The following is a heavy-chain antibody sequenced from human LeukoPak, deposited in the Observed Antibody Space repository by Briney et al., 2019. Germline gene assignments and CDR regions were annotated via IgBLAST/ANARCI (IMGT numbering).Heavy chain of an antibody. CDR1: GFTFSSYG. CDR3: AKDPLPNWNDPYYFDY. Sequence: PGGSLRLSCAASGFTFSSYGMHWVRQAPGKGLEWVAFIRYDGSNKYYADSVKGRFTISRDNSKNTLYLQMNSLRAEDTAVYYCAKDPLPNWNDPYYFDYWGQGTLVTVSS. D-gene: IGHD1-1*01. J-gene: IGHJ4*02. V-gene: IGHV3-30*02. CDR2: IRYDGSNK.